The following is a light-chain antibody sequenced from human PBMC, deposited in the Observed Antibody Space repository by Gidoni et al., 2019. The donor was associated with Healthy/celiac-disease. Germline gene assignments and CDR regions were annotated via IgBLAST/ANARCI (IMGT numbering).Light chain of an antibody. J-gene: IGKJ1*01. V-gene: IGKV1-5*03. CDR3: QQYNSPPWT. CDR2: KAS. CDR1: QRISSW. Sequence: DIQMTQSPSTLSASVGDRVTITCRASQRISSWLAWYQQKPGKAPKLLIYKASSLESGVPSRFSGSGSGTEFTLTISSRQPDDFATYYCQQYNSPPWTFXQXTKVEIK.